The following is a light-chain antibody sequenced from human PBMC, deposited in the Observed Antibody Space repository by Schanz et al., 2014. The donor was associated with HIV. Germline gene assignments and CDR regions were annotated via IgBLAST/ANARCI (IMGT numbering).Light chain of an antibody. J-gene: IGKJ3*01. CDR3: LQHNNYPFT. Sequence: DIQMTQFPSTLSASVGDRVTITCRASQSIGDSLAWYQQKPGKAPNLLIYQASVLKTGVPSRFSGSGSGTEFTLSISSLQPEDSATYYCLQHNNYPFTFGLGTKVDIK. V-gene: IGKV1-5*03. CDR1: QSIGDS. CDR2: QAS.